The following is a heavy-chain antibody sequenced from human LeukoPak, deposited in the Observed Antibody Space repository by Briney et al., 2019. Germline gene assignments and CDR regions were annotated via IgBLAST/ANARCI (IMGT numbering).Heavy chain of an antibody. J-gene: IGHJ4*02. CDR2: IYHSGST. Sequence: SETLSLTCAASGVSISSSNWWSWVRQPPGKGLEWIGEIYHSGSTNYNPSLKSRVTISVDKSKNQFSLKLSSVTAADTAVYYCASGTCSGGSCYFDYWGQGTLVTVSS. D-gene: IGHD2-15*01. V-gene: IGHV4-4*02. CDR1: GVSISSSNW. CDR3: ASGTCSGGSCYFDY.